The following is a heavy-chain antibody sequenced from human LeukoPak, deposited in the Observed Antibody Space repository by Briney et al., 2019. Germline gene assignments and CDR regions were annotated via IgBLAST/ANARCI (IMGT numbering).Heavy chain of an antibody. V-gene: IGHV3-21*01. CDR1: GFTFSSYS. J-gene: IGHJ4*02. D-gene: IGHD4-17*01. CDR2: ISSSSSYI. Sequence: PGGSLRLSCAASGFTFSSYSMNWVRQAPGKGLEWVSSISSSSSYIYYADSVKGRFTISRDNAKNSLYLQMNSLRAEDTAVYYCARDYSTVTTFFDYWGQGTLVTVSS. CDR3: ARDYSTVTTFFDY.